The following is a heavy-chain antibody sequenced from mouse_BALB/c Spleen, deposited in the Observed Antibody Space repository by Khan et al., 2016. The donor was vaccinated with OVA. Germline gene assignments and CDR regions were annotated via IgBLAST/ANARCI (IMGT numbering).Heavy chain of an antibody. CDR1: GYTFTSYT. J-gene: IGHJ3*01. Sequence: VQLQQSGAELARPGASVKMSCKASGYTFTSYTIHWIKKRPGQGLEWIGYINPSNGYTNYNQKFKDKATLTQDKSSTTAYLQLSSLTSDDSAVYNSVRDGAYHRNDGWFAYWGQGTLVTVAA. CDR3: VRDGAYHRNDGWFAY. D-gene: IGHD2-14*01. CDR2: INPSNGYT. V-gene: IGHV1-4*01.